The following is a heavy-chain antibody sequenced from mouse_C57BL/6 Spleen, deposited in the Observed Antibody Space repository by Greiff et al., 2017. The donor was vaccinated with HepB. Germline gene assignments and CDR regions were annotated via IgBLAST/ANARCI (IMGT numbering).Heavy chain of an antibody. CDR3: ARGDYYGSSRAWFAY. V-gene: IGHV1-50*01. D-gene: IGHD1-1*01. Sequence: QVQLQQPGAELVKPGASVKLSCKASGYTFTSYWMQWVKQRPGQGLEWIGEIDPSDSYTNYNQKFKGKATLTVDTSSSTAYMQLSSLTSEDSAVYYCARGDYYGSSRAWFAYWGQGTLVTVSA. CDR2: IDPSDSYT. J-gene: IGHJ3*01. CDR1: GYTFTSYW.